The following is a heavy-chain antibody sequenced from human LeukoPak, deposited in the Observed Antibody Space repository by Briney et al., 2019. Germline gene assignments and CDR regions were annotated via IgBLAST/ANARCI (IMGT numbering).Heavy chain of an antibody. CDR1: GFTFSSYG. D-gene: IGHD3-16*02. Sequence: GGSLRLSCAASGFTFSSYGMLWVRQAPGKGLVWVAVIRYAGGNKYYADSVKVRFTISRDNSKNTLYLQMNSLRAEDTAVYYCAKDRALSPNYWGQGTLVTVSS. V-gene: IGHV3-33*06. J-gene: IGHJ4*02. CDR2: IRYAGGNK. CDR3: AKDRALSPNY.